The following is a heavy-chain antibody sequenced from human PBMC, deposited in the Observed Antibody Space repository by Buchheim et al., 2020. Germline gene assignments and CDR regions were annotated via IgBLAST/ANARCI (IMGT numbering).Heavy chain of an antibody. D-gene: IGHD2-2*01. V-gene: IGHV3-48*01. CDR3: ARPPSKYCSSTSCYRGYYYYGMDV. J-gene: IGHJ6*02. CDR2: ISSSSSTI. Sequence: EVQLVESGGGLVQPGGSLRLSCAASGFTFSSYSMNWVRQAPGKGLEWVSYISSSSSTIYYVDSVKGRFTISRDNAKNSLYLQMNSLRAEDTAVYYCARPPSKYCSSTSCYRGYYYYGMDVWGQGTT. CDR1: GFTFSSYS.